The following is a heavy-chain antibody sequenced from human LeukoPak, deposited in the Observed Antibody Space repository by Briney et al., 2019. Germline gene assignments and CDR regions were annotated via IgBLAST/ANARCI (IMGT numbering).Heavy chain of an antibody. J-gene: IGHJ4*02. V-gene: IGHV4-59*05. D-gene: IGHD1-26*01. Sequence: SETLSLTCTVSGGSISSYYWSWIRQPAGKGLEWIGSIYYSGSTYYNPSLKSRVTISVDTSKNQFSLKLSSVTAADTAVYYCARHSWGSYYEYYFDYWGQGTLVTVSS. CDR3: ARHSWGSYYEYYFDY. CDR1: GGSISSYY. CDR2: IYYSGST.